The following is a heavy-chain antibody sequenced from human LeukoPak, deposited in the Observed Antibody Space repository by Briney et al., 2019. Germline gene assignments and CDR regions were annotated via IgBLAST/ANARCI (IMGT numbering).Heavy chain of an antibody. CDR1: GGSFSGYY. V-gene: IGHV4-34*01. J-gene: IGHJ4*02. Sequence: PSETLSLTCAVYGGSFSGYYWSWIRQPPGKGLEWIGEINHSGSTNYNPSLKSRVTISVDTSKNQFSLKLSSVTAADTAVYYCARATGYYYGSGSYYNEYRGQGTLVTVSS. CDR3: ARATGYYYGSGSYYNEY. CDR2: INHSGST. D-gene: IGHD3-10*01.